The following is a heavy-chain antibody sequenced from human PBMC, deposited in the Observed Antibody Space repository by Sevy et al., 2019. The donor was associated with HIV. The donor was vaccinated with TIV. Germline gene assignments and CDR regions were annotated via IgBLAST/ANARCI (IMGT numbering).Heavy chain of an antibody. CDR1: GGTFSSYA. Sequence: SVKVSCKASGGTFSSYAISWVRQAPGQGLEWMGGIIPIFGTANYAQKFQGRVTITADESTSTAYMGLSSLRSEDTAVYYCARVDDWGSYYFDYWGQGTLVTVSS. J-gene: IGHJ4*02. D-gene: IGHD7-27*01. CDR3: ARVDDWGSYYFDY. CDR2: IIPIFGTA. V-gene: IGHV1-69*13.